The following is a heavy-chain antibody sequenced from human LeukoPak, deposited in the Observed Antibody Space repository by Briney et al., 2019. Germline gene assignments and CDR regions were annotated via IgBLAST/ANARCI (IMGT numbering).Heavy chain of an antibody. J-gene: IGHJ4*02. CDR1: GFPFSDYA. V-gene: IGHV3-23*01. D-gene: IGHD3-3*01. CDR3: AKLQGSVFGVVSDY. CDR2: ISGSGADT. Sequence: PGGSLRLSCVASGFPFSDYAMNWVRQAPGKGLEWVSTISGSGADTFYADSMKGRLTISRDNSKSTLYLQMNSLRVDDTAVYFCAKLQGSVFGVVSDYWGQGTLVTVSS.